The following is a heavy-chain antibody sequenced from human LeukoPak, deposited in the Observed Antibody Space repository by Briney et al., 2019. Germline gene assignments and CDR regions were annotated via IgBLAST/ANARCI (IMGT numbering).Heavy chain of an antibody. Sequence: GASVKVSCKASGFTFTSSAVQWVRQARGQRPEWIGWIVVGSGNTNYAQKFQERVTITRDMSTSTAYMELSSLRSEDTAVYYCAADRSNIAAAGTSSEMPRDYWGQGTLVTVSS. CDR1: GFTFTSSA. J-gene: IGHJ4*02. V-gene: IGHV1-58*01. CDR3: AADRSNIAAAGTSSEMPRDY. CDR2: IVVGSGNT. D-gene: IGHD6-13*01.